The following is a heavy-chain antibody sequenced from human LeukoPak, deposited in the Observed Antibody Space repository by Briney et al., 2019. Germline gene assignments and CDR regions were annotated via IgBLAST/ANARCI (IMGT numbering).Heavy chain of an antibody. J-gene: IGHJ4*02. Sequence: PGGSPRLSCAASGFTFSSYSMNWVRQAPGKGLEWVSSISSSSSYIYYADSVKGRFTISRDNAKNSLYLQMNSLRAEDTAVYYCARVEETVYYDYVWGSYPDYWGQGTLVTVSS. CDR1: GFTFSSYS. CDR2: ISSSSSYI. CDR3: ARVEETVYYDYVWGSYPDY. D-gene: IGHD3-16*02. V-gene: IGHV3-21*01.